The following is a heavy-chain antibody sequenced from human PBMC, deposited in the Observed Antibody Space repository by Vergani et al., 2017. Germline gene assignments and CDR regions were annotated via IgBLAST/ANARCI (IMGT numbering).Heavy chain of an antibody. CDR1: GFTFSSYG. CDR2: IWYDGSNK. Sequence: QVQLVESGGGVVQPGRSLRLSCAASGFTFSSYGMHWVRQAPGKGLEWVAVIWYDGSNKYYADSVKGRFTISRDNSKNTLYLQMNSLRAEDTAVYYCARGNGGMYYYYGMDVWGQGTTVTVSS. D-gene: IGHD1-14*01. J-gene: IGHJ6*02. V-gene: IGHV3-33*01. CDR3: ARGNGGMYYYYGMDV.